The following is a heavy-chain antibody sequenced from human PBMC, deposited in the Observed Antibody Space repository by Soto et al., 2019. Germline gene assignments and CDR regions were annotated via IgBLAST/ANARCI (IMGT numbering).Heavy chain of an antibody. V-gene: IGHV6-1*01. Sequence: SQTLSLTCVIPGDSVPSNSAAWNWIRQSPSRGLEWLGRTYYRSKWYNDYAVSVKSRITINPDTSKHQFSLQLNSVTPEDTAVYYCARGYSYGPDAKLYLDFWGQGTLVTVSS. CDR1: GDSVPSNSAA. CDR2: TYYRSKWYN. CDR3: ARGYSYGPDAKLYLDF. J-gene: IGHJ4*02. D-gene: IGHD5-18*01.